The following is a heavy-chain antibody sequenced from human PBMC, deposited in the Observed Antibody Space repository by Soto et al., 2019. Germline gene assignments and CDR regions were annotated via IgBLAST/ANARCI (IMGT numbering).Heavy chain of an antibody. CDR2: IFYSGSNK. CDR1: GFTLSSYV. V-gene: IGHV3-30*14. Sequence: GGSLRLSCAASGFTLSSYVMHWVRQAPGKGLEWVAFIFYSGSNKHYADSVKGRFTISRDNSKNTLYLQMNSLRAEDTAVYYCARSIAVAGTGYYYGMDVWGQGTAVTVSS. CDR3: ARSIAVAGTGYYYGMDV. D-gene: IGHD6-19*01. J-gene: IGHJ6*02.